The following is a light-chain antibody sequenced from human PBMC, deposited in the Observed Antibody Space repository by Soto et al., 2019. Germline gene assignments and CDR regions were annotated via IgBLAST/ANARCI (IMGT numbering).Light chain of an antibody. CDR3: QQSFNTVMYT. CDR1: QSIRTY. J-gene: IGKJ2*01. Sequence: DIQMTQSPSSLSASVGDRVTITCRASQSIRTYLNWYQQKPGKAPNLLIYAASTLQSGVPSRFSGSGSGTDFTLTISSLQPEYFATYFCQQSFNTVMYTFGQGTKLEIK. V-gene: IGKV1-39*01. CDR2: AAS.